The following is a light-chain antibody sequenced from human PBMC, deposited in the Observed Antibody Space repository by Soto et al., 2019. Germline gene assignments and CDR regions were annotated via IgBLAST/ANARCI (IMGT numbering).Light chain of an antibody. V-gene: IGKV4-1*01. Sequence: DIVMTQSPDSLAVSLGERATINCKSSQSVLYSSNNKKYLAWYQQKPGLPPKLLIYWASTRESGVPDRFSGSGSGTDFTLTITSLQAEDVAVYYCQQYYSTPQTFGQGTKVEIK. J-gene: IGKJ1*01. CDR2: WAS. CDR3: QQYYSTPQT. CDR1: QSVLYSSNNKKY.